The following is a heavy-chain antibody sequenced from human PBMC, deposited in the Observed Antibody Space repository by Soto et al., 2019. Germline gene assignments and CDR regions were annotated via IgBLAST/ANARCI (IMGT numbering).Heavy chain of an antibody. Sequence: LRLSFEASGFTFSDYWMSWVRQAPGKGPEWVANIKFDGSEKQYVDSVRGRFTISRDNSRSSLSLQMNSLRAGDTAVYYCVKDGGYCSSSTCYAPRNHYFDSWGQGTLVTVSS. D-gene: IGHD2-2*01. V-gene: IGHV3-7*03. J-gene: IGHJ4*02. CDR2: IKFDGSEK. CDR1: GFTFSDYW. CDR3: VKDGGYCSSSTCYAPRNHYFDS.